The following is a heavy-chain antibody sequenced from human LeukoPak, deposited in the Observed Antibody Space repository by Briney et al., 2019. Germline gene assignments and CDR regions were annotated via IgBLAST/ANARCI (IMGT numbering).Heavy chain of an antibody. CDR3: ARDRVIVATMNYYYYGMDV. CDR1: GDSVSSNSAA. Sequence: SQTLSLTCAISGDSVSSNSAAWNWIRQSPSRGLEWLGRTYYRYKWYNDYAVSVKSRITINPDTSKNQFSLQLNSVTPEDTAVYYCARDRVIVATMNYYYYGMDVWGQGTTVTVSS. D-gene: IGHD5-12*01. J-gene: IGHJ6*02. CDR2: TYYRYKWYN. V-gene: IGHV6-1*01.